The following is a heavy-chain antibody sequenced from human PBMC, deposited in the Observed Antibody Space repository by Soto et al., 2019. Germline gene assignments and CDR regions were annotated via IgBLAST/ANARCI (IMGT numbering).Heavy chain of an antibody. CDR3: ARGRSYDFWSGYSQAYYYYYGMDV. CDR1: GGTFSSYA. Sequence: ASVKVSCKASGGTFSSYAISWVRQAPGQGLEWMGGIIPIFGTANYAQKFQGRVTITADESTSTAYMELSSLRSEDTAVYYCARGRSYDFWSGYSQAYYYYYGMDVWGQGTTVTVSS. V-gene: IGHV1-69*13. CDR2: IIPIFGTA. J-gene: IGHJ6*02. D-gene: IGHD3-3*01.